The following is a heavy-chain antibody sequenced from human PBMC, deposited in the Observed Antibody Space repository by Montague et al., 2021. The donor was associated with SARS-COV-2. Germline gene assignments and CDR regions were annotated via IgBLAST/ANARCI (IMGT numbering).Heavy chain of an antibody. D-gene: IGHD6-19*01. CDR3: ARARGGEGIAVRTFDS. Sequence: TLSLTCTVSGASISKGSYYWTWIRQPAGAGLEWIGHIYTSGSTKYNPSLKSRVTVSVDTSHNQFSLKLSSVSAADTAVYYCARARGGEGIAVRTFDSWGQGTLVSVS. V-gene: IGHV4-61*09. CDR2: IYTSGST. J-gene: IGHJ4*02. CDR1: GASISKGSYY.